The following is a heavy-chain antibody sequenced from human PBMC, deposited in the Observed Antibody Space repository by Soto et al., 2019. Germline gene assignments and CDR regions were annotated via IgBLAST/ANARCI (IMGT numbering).Heavy chain of an antibody. CDR2: MNPNSGNT. CDR1: GYTFTGYD. CDR3: GGEKVGTTGIAF. V-gene: IGHV1-8*01. J-gene: IGHJ4*02. Sequence: QAPLVQSGAEVKKPGASVKVSCKASGYTFTGYDINWVRQATGQGLEWMGWMNPNSGNTGYAQNFQGRVTMTRDNSITTAYMELTSLRDNNSAVYYCGGEKVGTTGIAFWGQETLVTVSS. D-gene: IGHD1-26*01.